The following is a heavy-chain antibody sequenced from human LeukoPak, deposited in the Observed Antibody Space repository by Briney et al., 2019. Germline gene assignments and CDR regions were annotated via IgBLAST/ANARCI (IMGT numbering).Heavy chain of an antibody. CDR1: GFTFSSYS. D-gene: IGHD5-12*01. CDR2: ISSSSYI. Sequence: PGGSLRLSCAASGFTFSSYSMNWVRQAPGKGLEWVSSISSSSYIYYADSVKGRFTISRDNAKNSLYLQMNSLRAEDTAVYYCARGRSGYDFDYWGQGTLVTVSS. CDR3: ARGRSGYDFDY. V-gene: IGHV3-21*01. J-gene: IGHJ4*02.